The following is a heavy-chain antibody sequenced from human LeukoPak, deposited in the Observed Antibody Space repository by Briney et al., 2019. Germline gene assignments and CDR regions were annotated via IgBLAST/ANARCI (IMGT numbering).Heavy chain of an antibody. D-gene: IGHD3-3*01. V-gene: IGHV3-30*02. CDR2: IRYDGSNK. CDR3: ARETKTEWSTGAFEM. CDR1: GFTFSSYG. Sequence: GGSLRLSRAASGFTFSSYGMHWVRQAPGKGLEWVAFIRYDGSNKYYADSVKGRFTIYRDTSKNTLYLQMNSLRAEVTAEYYCARETKTEWSTGAFEMWGQGTMVIVSS. J-gene: IGHJ3*02.